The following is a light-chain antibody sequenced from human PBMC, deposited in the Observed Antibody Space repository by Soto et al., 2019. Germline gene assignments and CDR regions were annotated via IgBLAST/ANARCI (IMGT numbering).Light chain of an antibody. CDR1: ESVTSS. Sequence: EIVMTQSPAALSVSPGDRATLSCRASESVTSSLAWYQQKPGQPPRLLIYAASTRATDGPARFSGGGSETEFTLTISSLQSEDFAVYFCQQYNIWPLWTFGQGTKVDIK. V-gene: IGKV3-15*01. J-gene: IGKJ1*01. CDR3: QQYNIWPLWT. CDR2: AAS.